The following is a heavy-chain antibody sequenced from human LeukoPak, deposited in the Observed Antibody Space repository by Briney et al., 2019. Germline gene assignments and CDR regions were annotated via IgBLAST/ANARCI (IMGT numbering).Heavy chain of an antibody. D-gene: IGHD3-22*01. J-gene: IGHJ4*02. Sequence: PGGSLRLSCAASGFTVSCNFMSWVRQAPGKGLECVSVIYSRGGTYYADSVQGRFTISRDASKNTLFLQMNSLRADDTAVYYCARKTDSSGSGDYWGQGTLVTVSS. CDR2: IYSRGGT. CDR1: GFTVSCNF. CDR3: ARKTDSSGSGDY. V-gene: IGHV3-53*01.